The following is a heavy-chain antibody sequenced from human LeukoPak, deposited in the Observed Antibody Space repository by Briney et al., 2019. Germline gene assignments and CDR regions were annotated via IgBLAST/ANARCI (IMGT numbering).Heavy chain of an antibody. Sequence: RTSETLSLTCTVSGASISSYYWSWIRQPPGKGLEWVGEINHSGSTNYNPSLKSRVTISVDTSKNQFSLKLSSVTAADTAVYYCARSRIAAAGSPYGYWGQGTLVTVSS. V-gene: IGHV4-34*01. D-gene: IGHD6-13*01. CDR2: INHSGST. CDR3: ARSRIAAAGSPYGY. CDR1: GASISSYY. J-gene: IGHJ4*02.